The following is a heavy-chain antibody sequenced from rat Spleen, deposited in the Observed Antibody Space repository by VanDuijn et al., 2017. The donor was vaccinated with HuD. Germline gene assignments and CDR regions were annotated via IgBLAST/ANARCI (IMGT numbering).Heavy chain of an antibody. Sequence: EVQLVESGGGLVQPGRSMKLSCAASGFTFSNYGLAWVRQAPKKGLEWVASITNSGGSTYYRDSVKGRFTISRDNAKSTLYLQMDSLRSEDTATYYCARRHYGYTDYFDYWGQGVMVTVSS. CDR1: GFTFSNYG. CDR2: ITNSGGST. D-gene: IGHD1-9*01. CDR3: ARRHYGYTDYFDY. V-gene: IGHV5-25*01. J-gene: IGHJ2*01.